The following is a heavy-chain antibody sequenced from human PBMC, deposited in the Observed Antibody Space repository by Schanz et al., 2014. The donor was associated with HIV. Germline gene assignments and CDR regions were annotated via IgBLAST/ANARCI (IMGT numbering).Heavy chain of an antibody. D-gene: IGHD5-18*01. CDR1: GFIFDDYA. CDR3: AKDRGVASGMVTNYYYGLDV. Sequence: EVQLVESGGGLVQPGRSLRLSCVASGFIFDDYAMHWVRQAPGKGLEWVSGINWRSDSIGYADSVKGRFTISRDNAKNSLYLQMNRLRAEDTALYYCAKDRGVASGMVTNYYYGLDVWGQGTTVTVSS. CDR2: INWRSDSI. J-gene: IGHJ6*02. V-gene: IGHV3-9*01.